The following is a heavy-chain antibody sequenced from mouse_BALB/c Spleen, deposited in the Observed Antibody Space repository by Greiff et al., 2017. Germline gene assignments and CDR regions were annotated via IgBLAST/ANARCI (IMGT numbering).Heavy chain of an antibody. CDR3: TRFYGKGRTYYFDY. D-gene: IGHD2-1*01. CDR1: GYTFTSYW. V-gene: IGHV1-69*02. CDR2: IYPSDSYT. Sequence: QVQLQQPGAELVRPGASVKLSCKASGYTFTSYWINWVKQRPGQGLEWIGNIYPSDSYTNYNQKFKDKATLTVDKSSSTAYMQLSSPTSEDSAVYYCTRFYGKGRTYYFDYWGQGTTLTVSS. J-gene: IGHJ2*01.